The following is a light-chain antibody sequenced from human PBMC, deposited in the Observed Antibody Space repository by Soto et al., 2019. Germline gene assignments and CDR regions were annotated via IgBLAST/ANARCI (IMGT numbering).Light chain of an antibody. Sequence: EIVLTQSPGTLSLSPGERATLSCRASQSVSNNYLAWFQQKPGQAPRLLIYDASSRATGIPARFSGSGSVTEFTLTISSLQSEDFAVYFCQQYNDGWTFGQGTKVDIK. CDR2: DAS. J-gene: IGKJ1*01. V-gene: IGKV3-15*01. CDR3: QQYNDGWT. CDR1: QSVSNN.